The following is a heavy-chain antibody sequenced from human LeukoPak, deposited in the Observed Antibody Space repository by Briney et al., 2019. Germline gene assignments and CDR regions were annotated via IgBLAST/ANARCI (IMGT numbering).Heavy chain of an antibody. D-gene: IGHD6-6*01. CDR2: TYYRSKWYN. V-gene: IGHV6-1*01. CDR1: GDSVSSNSAS. J-gene: IGHJ4*02. CDR3: ARISSSSGLFDY. Sequence: SQTLSVTCAISGDSVSSNSASWNWIRQSPSSGLEWLGRTYYRSKWYNDYAVSVKSRITINPDTSKNQFSLQLKSVTPEDTAVYYCARISSSSGLFDYWGQGTLVTVSS.